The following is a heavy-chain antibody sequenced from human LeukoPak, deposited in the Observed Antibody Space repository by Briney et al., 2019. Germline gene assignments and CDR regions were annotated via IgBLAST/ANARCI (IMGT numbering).Heavy chain of an antibody. D-gene: IGHD1-26*01. CDR2: IWYDGNNK. J-gene: IGHJ4*02. V-gene: IGHV3-33*01. CDR1: GFTSRSYG. Sequence: GGSLRLSCAASGFTSRSYGMHWVRQAPGKGLEWVAVIWYDGNNKYYADSVKGRFTVSRDNAKNSLYLQMNSLRAEDTAVYHCARGGGSGSYRFFDYWGQGTLVTVSS. CDR3: ARGGGSGSYRFFDY.